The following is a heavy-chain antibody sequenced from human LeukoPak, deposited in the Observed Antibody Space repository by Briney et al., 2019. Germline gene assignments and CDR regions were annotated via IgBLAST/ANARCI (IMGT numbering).Heavy chain of an antibody. J-gene: IGHJ4*02. Sequence: SETLSLTCAVYGGSFSDYYWSWIRQPPGKGLEWIGEINHSGNSNYNPSLKSRITISVDTSKNQFSLKLSSVTAADTAVYYCARNSCPSGSCYDNRGYFDYWGQGTLVTVSS. CDR1: GGSFSDYY. CDR3: ARNSCPSGSCYDNRGYFDY. V-gene: IGHV4-34*01. CDR2: INHSGNS. D-gene: IGHD2-15*01.